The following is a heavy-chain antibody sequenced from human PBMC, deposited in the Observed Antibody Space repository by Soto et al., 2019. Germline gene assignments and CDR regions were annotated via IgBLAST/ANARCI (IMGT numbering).Heavy chain of an antibody. CDR3: AKDQTDVTLFDY. J-gene: IGHJ4*02. CDR1: GFSFSSLA. D-gene: IGHD2-21*02. Sequence: GGSLSLACAASGFSFSSLAMSWVRQAPGKGLEWVSSISGRGVDTLYADSVKGRFTISRDNSRNTLYLQVNSLRAEDTAVYYCAKDQTDVTLFDYWGQGTLVTVSS. V-gene: IGHV3-23*01. CDR2: ISGRGVDT.